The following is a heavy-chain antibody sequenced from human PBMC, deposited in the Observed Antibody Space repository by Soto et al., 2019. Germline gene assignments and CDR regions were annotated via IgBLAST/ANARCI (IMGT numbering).Heavy chain of an antibody. D-gene: IGHD3-16*02. CDR3: ARGTLLDDYIWGSYRPLNAFDI. Sequence: SETLSHTCTVSGGSISSYYWSWIRQPPGKGLEWIGYIYYSGSTNYNPSLKSRVTISVDTSKNQFSLKLSSVTAADTAVYYCARGTLLDDYIWGSYRPLNAFDIWGQGTMVTVSS. CDR2: IYYSGST. V-gene: IGHV4-59*01. CDR1: GGSISSYY. J-gene: IGHJ3*02.